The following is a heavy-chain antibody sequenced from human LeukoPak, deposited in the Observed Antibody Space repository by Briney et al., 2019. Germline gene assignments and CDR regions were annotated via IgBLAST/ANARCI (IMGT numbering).Heavy chain of an antibody. CDR2: IDPGDSDV. J-gene: IGHJ5*02. D-gene: IGHD2/OR15-2a*01. CDR1: EYRFTFYW. CDR3: ARRTAIGPLFS. V-gene: IGHV5-51*01. Sequence: PGESLKISCKGSEYRFTFYWIDWVRQMPGKGLEWMGSIDPGDSDVIYSPSFQGQVTISVDKSIHTAYLQWRSLKASDSALYYCARRTAIGPLFSWGQGTLVSVPS.